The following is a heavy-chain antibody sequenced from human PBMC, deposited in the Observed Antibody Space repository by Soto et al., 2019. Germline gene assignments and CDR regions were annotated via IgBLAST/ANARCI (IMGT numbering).Heavy chain of an antibody. CDR3: AREPGNSWYGGFDY. V-gene: IGHV3-30*14. CDR2: IYSGGST. J-gene: IGHJ4*02. CDR1: GFTFSSYA. D-gene: IGHD6-13*01. Sequence: QVQLVESGGGVVQPGRSLRLSCAASGFTFSSYAMHWVRQAPGKGLEWVAVIYSGGSTYYADSVKGRFTISRDNSKNTLYLQMNSLRAEDTAVYYCAREPGNSWYGGFDYWGQGTLVTVSS.